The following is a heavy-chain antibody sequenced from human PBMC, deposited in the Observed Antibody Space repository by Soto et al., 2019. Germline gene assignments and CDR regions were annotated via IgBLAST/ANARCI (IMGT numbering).Heavy chain of an antibody. CDR3: ARGRYGDY. D-gene: IGHD1-1*01. J-gene: IGHJ4*02. CDR2: ISAHNGNT. CDR1: GYTFTSYG. V-gene: IGHV1-18*01. Sequence: QVHLVQSGAEVKKPGASVQVSCKASGYTFTSYGITWVRQAPGHGLEWMGWISAHNGNTDYAQKLQGRVIVTRDTSTSAAYMELRSLRSDDTAVYYCARGRYGDYWGQGALVTVSS.